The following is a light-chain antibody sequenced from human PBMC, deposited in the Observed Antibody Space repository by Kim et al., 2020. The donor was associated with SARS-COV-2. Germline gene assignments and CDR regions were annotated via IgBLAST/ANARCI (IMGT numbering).Light chain of an antibody. J-gene: IGLJ2*01. CDR1: TLGDKY. CDR2: QDD. V-gene: IGLV3-1*01. CDR3: QAWDSSTSVV. Sequence: VSPGKTASISCSGDTLGDKYTFWDQQKPGQSPRLIMYQDDKRPSGIPERFSGSNSGNTATLTISGSQPVDEADYFCQAWDSSTSVVFGGGTQLTVL.